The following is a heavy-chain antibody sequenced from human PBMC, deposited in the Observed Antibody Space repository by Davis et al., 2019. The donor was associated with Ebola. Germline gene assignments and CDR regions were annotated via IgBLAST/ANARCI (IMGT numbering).Heavy chain of an antibody. D-gene: IGHD4-23*01. V-gene: IGHV1-69*04. CDR3: ARGKEYGGPTYY. CDR1: GGTFSSYG. J-gene: IGHJ4*02. CDR2: IIPILGIA. Sequence: SVKVSCKASGGTFSSYGISWVRQAPGQGLEWMGRIIPILGIANYAQKFQGRVTITADKSTSTAYMELSSLRSEDTAVYYCARGKEYGGPTYYWGQGTLVTVSS.